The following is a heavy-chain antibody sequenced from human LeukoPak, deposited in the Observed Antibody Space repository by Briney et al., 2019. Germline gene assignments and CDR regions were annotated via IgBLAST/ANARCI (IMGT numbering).Heavy chain of an antibody. CDR1: GGSISSYY. D-gene: IGHD3-22*01. J-gene: IGHJ3*02. CDR2: INHSGST. V-gene: IGHV4-34*01. CDR3: ASGDYYDTLWAFDI. Sequence: NSSETLSLTCTVSGGSISSYYWSWIRQPPGKGLEWIGEINHSGSTNYNPSLKSRVTISVDTSKNQFSLKLSSVTAADTAVYYCASGDYYDTLWAFDIWGQGTMVTVSS.